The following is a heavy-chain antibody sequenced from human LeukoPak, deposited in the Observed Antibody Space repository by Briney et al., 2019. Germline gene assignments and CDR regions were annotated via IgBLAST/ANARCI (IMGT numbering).Heavy chain of an antibody. CDR3: ARSSLPSSGYSSSWYFDY. D-gene: IGHD6-13*01. CDR1: GGSISSYY. V-gene: IGHV4-4*07. CDR2: IYTSGST. Sequence: SETLSLTCTVSGGSISSYYWSWIRQPAVKGLEWIGRIYTSGSTNYNPSLKSRVTMSVDTSKNQFSLKLSSVTAADTAVYYCARSSLPSSGYSSSWYFDYWGQGTLVTVSS. J-gene: IGHJ4*02.